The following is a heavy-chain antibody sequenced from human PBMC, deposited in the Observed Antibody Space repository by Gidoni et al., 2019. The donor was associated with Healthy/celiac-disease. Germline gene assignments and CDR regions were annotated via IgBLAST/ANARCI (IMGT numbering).Heavy chain of an antibody. V-gene: IGHV3-7*01. J-gene: IGHJ3*02. CDR3: ARLITMVRGVINAFDI. D-gene: IGHD3-10*01. CDR1: GFTFSSYW. Sequence: EVQLVESGGGLVQHGGSLRLSCAASGFTFSSYWMSWVRQAPGKGMEWVANIKQDGSEKYYVDSVKGRFTISRDNAKNSLYLQMNSLRAEDTAVYYCARLITMVRGVINAFDIWGQGTMVTVSS. CDR2: IKQDGSEK.